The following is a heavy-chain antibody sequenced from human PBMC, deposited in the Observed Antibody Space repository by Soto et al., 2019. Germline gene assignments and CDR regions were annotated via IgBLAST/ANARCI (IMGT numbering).Heavy chain of an antibody. J-gene: IGHJ5*02. D-gene: IGHD3-9*01. CDR3: AKDGNPNPYLTGYYRLGWFDP. CDR2: IYHSGTT. V-gene: IGHV4-38-2*02. Sequence: PSETLSLTCAVSGDSITSIYHWAWIRQPPGRGLEWVASIYHSGTTYYNPSLKSRVTILVDTSKNQFSLNPRSVTAADSAVYYCAKDGNPNPYLTGYYRLGWFDPWGQGTLVTVSS. CDR1: GDSITSIYH.